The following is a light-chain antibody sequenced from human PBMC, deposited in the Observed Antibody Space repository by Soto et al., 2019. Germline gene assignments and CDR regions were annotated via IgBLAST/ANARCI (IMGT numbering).Light chain of an antibody. J-gene: IGKJ4*01. CDR2: AAS. CDR1: QDISSH. Sequence: DIQLTQSPSFLSASVGDRVTITCRASQDISSHLAWYQQKPGKAPKLLIYAASTLQSGVPSGFGGSGSGTEFTLTITSLQPEDFATSYCQQVKTYPLTFGGGTKVEIK. V-gene: IGKV1-9*01. CDR3: QQVKTYPLT.